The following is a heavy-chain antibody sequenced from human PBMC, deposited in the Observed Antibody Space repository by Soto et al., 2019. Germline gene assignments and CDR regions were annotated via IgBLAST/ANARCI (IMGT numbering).Heavy chain of an antibody. CDR3: AKAGAFYQDCSGGIFYYYFDY. CDR2: ISGSGGST. Sequence: GGSLSLSCAASGFTFSSYAMSWVRQAPGKGLEWVSAISGSGGSTYYADSVKGRFNISIDNSKNTLYLQMTSLRAEDTVVYYCAKAGAFYQDCSGGIFYYYFDYWGQGTLVTVSS. J-gene: IGHJ4*02. V-gene: IGHV3-23*01. D-gene: IGHD2-15*01. CDR1: GFTFSSYA.